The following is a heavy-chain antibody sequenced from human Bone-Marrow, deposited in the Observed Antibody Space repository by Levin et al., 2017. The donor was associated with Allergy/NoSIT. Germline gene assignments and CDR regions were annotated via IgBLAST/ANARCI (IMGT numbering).Heavy chain of an antibody. J-gene: IGHJ6*02. D-gene: IGHD6-6*01. V-gene: IGHV3-7*01. Sequence: GGSLRLSCAASGFTLSQYWMTWVRQAPGKGLEWVAKRKPDGSEKYYVDSVKGRFTIFRDNTRKSLFLEMNNLRSADTAVYFCARDSVSTSSGLDYDYGLDVWGQGTTVTVSS. CDR2: RKPDGSEK. CDR3: ARDSVSTSSGLDYDYGLDV. CDR1: GFTLSQYW.